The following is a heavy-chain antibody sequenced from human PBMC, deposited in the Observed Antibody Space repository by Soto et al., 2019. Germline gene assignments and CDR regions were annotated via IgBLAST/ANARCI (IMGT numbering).Heavy chain of an antibody. CDR2: INPNSGGT. V-gene: IGHV1-2*04. D-gene: IGHD5-12*01. Sequence: ASVKVSCKASGYTFTGYYMHWVRQAPGQGLEWMGWINPNSGGTNYAQKFQGWVTMTRDTSISTAYMELSRLRSDDTAVYYCARGSIVATTNWFDPWGQGTLVTVSS. J-gene: IGHJ5*02. CDR1: GYTFTGYY. CDR3: ARGSIVATTNWFDP.